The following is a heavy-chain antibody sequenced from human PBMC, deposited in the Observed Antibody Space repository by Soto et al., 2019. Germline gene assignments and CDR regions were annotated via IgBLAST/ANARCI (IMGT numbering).Heavy chain of an antibody. CDR1: GFTFSSYA. Sequence: GGSLRLSCAASGFTFSSYAMHWVRQAPGKGLEWVAVISYDGSNKYYADSVKGRFTISRDNSKNTLYLQMNSLRAEDTAVYYCARDDRGSSWPGYYYYYYGMDVWGQGTTVTVSS. V-gene: IGHV3-30-3*01. D-gene: IGHD6-13*01. J-gene: IGHJ6*02. CDR2: ISYDGSNK. CDR3: ARDDRGSSWPGYYYYYYGMDV.